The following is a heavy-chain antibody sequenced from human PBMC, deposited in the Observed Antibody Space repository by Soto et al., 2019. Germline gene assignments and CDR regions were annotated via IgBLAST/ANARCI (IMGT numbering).Heavy chain of an antibody. Sequence: SGPTLVNPTETLTLTCTVSGFSLSNARMGVSWIRQPPGKALEWLAHIFSNDEKSYSTSLKSRLTISKDTSKSQVVLTMTNMDPVDTATYYCARIRVPTEQLVVSQREPFDYWGQGTLVTVSS. V-gene: IGHV2-26*01. CDR2: IFSNDEK. CDR3: ARIRVPTEQLVVSQREPFDY. CDR1: GFSLSNARMG. D-gene: IGHD6-6*01. J-gene: IGHJ4*02.